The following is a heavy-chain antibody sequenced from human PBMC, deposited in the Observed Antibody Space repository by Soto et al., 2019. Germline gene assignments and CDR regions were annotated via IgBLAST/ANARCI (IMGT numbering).Heavy chain of an antibody. Sequence: SVKVSCKASGGTFSSYAISWVRQAPGQGLEWMGGIIPIFGTANYAQKFQGRVTITADKSTSTAYMELSSLRSEDTAVYYCARDSSLYDFWSGYYSGFHYYGMDVWGQGTTVTV. CDR1: GGTFSSYA. CDR3: ARDSSLYDFWSGYYSGFHYYGMDV. J-gene: IGHJ6*02. V-gene: IGHV1-69*06. CDR2: IIPIFGTA. D-gene: IGHD3-3*01.